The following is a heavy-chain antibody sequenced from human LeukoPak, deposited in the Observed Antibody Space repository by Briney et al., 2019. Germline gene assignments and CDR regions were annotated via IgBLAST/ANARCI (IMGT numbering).Heavy chain of an antibody. Sequence: GGSLRLSCAASGFTFSSFSMNWVRQAPGKGLEWISYISSSSSSTYYADSVKGRFTISRDNAKNSLYLQMNSQRAEGTAVYYCARVIGSYGDSAYWGQGTLVTVSS. V-gene: IGHV3-48*04. CDR1: GFTFSSFS. J-gene: IGHJ4*02. D-gene: IGHD4-17*01. CDR2: ISSSSSST. CDR3: ARVIGSYGDSAY.